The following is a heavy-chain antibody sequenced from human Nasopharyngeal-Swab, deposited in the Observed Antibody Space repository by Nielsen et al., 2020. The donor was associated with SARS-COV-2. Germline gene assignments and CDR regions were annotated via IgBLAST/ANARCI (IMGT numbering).Heavy chain of an antibody. CDR3: ARALTTVVTYYYYYMDV. V-gene: IGHV3-7*01. CDR2: IKQDGSEK. Sequence: GESLKISCAASGFTFSSYWMSWVRQAPGKGLEWVANIKQDGSEKYYVDSVKGRFTISRDNAKNSLYLQMNGLRAEDTAVYYCARALTTVVTYYYYYMDVWGKGTTVTVSS. D-gene: IGHD4-23*01. CDR1: GFTFSSYW. J-gene: IGHJ6*03.